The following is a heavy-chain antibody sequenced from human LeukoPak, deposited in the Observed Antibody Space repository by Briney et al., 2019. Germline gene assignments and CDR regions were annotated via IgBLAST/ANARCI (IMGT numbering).Heavy chain of an antibody. CDR1: GGSFSGYY. V-gene: IGHV4-34*01. J-gene: IGHJ4*02. D-gene: IGHD1-14*01. CDR2: INHSRST. Sequence: SETLSLTCAVYGGSFSGYYWSWIRQPPGKGLEWIGEINHSRSTNYNPSLKSRVTISVDTSKNQFSLKLSSVTAADTAVYYCARGEGTQRGLDYWGQGTLVTVSS. CDR3: ARGEGTQRGLDY.